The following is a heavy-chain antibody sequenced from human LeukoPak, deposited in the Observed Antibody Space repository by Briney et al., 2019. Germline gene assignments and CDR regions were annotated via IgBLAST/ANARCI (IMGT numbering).Heavy chain of an antibody. D-gene: IGHD3-3*01. CDR2: IRYDGSNK. V-gene: IGHV3-30*02. Sequence: GGSLRLSCAASGFIFGHYGMHWVRQAPGKGLEWVAFIRYDGSNKYYADSVRGRFSISRDDSKNTLYLQMNSLRAGDTAVYYCAKDGDFTYYDLDYWGQGTLVTVSS. CDR1: GFIFGHYG. J-gene: IGHJ4*02. CDR3: AKDGDFTYYDLDY.